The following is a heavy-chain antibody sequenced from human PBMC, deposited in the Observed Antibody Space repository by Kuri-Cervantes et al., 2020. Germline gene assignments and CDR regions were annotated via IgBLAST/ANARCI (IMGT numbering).Heavy chain of an antibody. CDR3: ARAVDSIYTTYFDY. V-gene: IGHV4-31*03. Sequence: SETLSLTCTVSGGSISSGGYYWSWIRQHPGKGLEWIGYIYYSGSTYYNPSLKSRVTISVDTSKNQFSLKLSSVTAADTAVYYCARAVDSIYTTYFDYWGQGTLVTASS. J-gene: IGHJ4*02. D-gene: IGHD3-22*01. CDR1: GGSISSGGYY. CDR2: IYYSGST.